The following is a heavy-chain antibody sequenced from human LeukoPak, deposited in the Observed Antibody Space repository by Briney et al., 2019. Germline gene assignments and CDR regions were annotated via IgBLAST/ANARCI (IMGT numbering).Heavy chain of an antibody. CDR3: ARHLPGYGNTWPGP. V-gene: IGHV4-39*01. J-gene: IGHJ5*02. Sequence: SGPTLVKPTQTPTLTCTFSGFSLSTSGVAVGWIRQPPGKGLEWIGSIYHSGSTYYNPSLKSRVTISVDTSKNQFSLKLRSVTAADTAVYYCARHLPGYGNTWPGPWGQGNLVTVSS. D-gene: IGHD5-18*01. CDR1: GFSLSTSGVA. CDR2: IYHSGST.